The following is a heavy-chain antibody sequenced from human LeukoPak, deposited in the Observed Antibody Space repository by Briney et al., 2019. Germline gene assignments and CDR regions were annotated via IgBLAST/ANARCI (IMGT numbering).Heavy chain of an antibody. CDR3: ARDSLYSGYDSPNFDY. V-gene: IGHV3-21*01. J-gene: IGHJ4*02. Sequence: GALGLLCAASGFNLRYHWMDLGRPASGKGVEVGSIISSSSSYIYYADSVKGRFTISRDNAKNSLYLQMNSLRAEDTAVYYCARDSLYSGYDSPNFDYWGQGTLVTVSS. CDR2: ISSSSSYI. D-gene: IGHD5-12*01. CDR1: GFNLRYHW.